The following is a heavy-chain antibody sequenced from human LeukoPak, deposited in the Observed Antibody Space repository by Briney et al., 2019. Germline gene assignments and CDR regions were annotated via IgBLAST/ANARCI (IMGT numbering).Heavy chain of an antibody. V-gene: IGHV3-23*01. D-gene: IGHD6-13*01. Sequence: AGGSLRLSCAASGFTFSSYAMSWVRQAPGKGLEWVSAISGSGGSTYYADSVKGRFTISRDNSKNTLYLQMNSLRAEDAAVYYCAKEEQQLVRVFDYWGQGTLVTVSS. CDR2: ISGSGGST. CDR3: AKEEQQLVRVFDY. J-gene: IGHJ4*02. CDR1: GFTFSSYA.